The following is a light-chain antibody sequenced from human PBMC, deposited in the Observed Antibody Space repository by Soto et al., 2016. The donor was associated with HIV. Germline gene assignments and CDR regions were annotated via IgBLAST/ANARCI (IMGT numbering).Light chain of an antibody. J-gene: IGKJ1*01. CDR2: TAS. Sequence: AIRMTQSPSSFSASTGDRVTITCRASQAISNYLAWYQQKPGKAPKLLVYTASTLQSGVPSRFSGSGSGTDFTLTISSLQPEDFATYYCLQHNSYPQTFGQGTKVEIK. CDR1: QAISNY. V-gene: IGKV1-8*01. CDR3: LQHNSYPQT.